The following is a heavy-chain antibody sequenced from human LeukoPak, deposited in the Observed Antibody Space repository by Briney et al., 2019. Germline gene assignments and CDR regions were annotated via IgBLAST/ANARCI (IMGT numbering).Heavy chain of an antibody. CDR1: GSSISSSSYY. V-gene: IGHV4-39*01. J-gene: IGHJ4*02. CDR2: IYYSGST. D-gene: IGHD3-10*02. CDR3: ARQGSQSSTYFRY. Sequence: SETLSLTCTVSGSSISSSSYYWGWIRQPPGKGLEWIGSIYYSGSTYYNPSLKSRVTISVDTSKNQFSLKLSSVTAADTAVYYCARQGSQSSTYFRYWGQGTLVTVSS.